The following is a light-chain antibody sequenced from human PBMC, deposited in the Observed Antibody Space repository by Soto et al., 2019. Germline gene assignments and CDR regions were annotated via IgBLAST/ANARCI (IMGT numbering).Light chain of an antibody. Sequence: QSVLTQPPSASGSPGQSVTISCTGTSSDVGGYKYVSWYQQYPGKAPKLMIYAVSERPSGVPDRFSGSKSGNTASLTVSGLQAEDEADYYCSSYAGSNTYVFGNGTKVTVL. CDR1: SSDVGGYKY. V-gene: IGLV2-8*01. CDR3: SSYAGSNTYV. CDR2: AVS. J-gene: IGLJ1*01.